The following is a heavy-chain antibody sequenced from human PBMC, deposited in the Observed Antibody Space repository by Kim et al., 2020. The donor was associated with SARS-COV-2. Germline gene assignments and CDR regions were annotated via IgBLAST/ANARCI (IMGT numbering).Heavy chain of an antibody. CDR2: INSDGSST. CDR3: ARDAGGSYGDAFDI. D-gene: IGHD1-26*01. J-gene: IGHJ3*02. CDR1: GFTFSNYW. V-gene: IGHV3-74*01. Sequence: LSLTCAASGFTFSNYWMHWVRQAPGKGLVWVSRINSDGSSTSYADSVQGRLTISRDNAKNTLSLQMNSLRAEDTAVYYCARDAGGSYGDAFDIWGQG.